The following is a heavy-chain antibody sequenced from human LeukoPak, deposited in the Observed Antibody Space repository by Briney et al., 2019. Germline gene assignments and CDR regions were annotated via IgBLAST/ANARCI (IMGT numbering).Heavy chain of an antibody. D-gene: IGHD6-19*01. CDR2: ISYDGSNK. CDR1: GFTFSSYA. Sequence: GGSLRLSCAASGFTFSSYAKHWVRQAPGKGLEWVAVISYDGSNKYYADSVKGRFTISRDNSKNTLYLQMNSLRAEDTAVYYCAREHTQWLVFDYWGQGTLVTVSS. CDR3: AREHTQWLVFDY. J-gene: IGHJ4*02. V-gene: IGHV3-30-3*01.